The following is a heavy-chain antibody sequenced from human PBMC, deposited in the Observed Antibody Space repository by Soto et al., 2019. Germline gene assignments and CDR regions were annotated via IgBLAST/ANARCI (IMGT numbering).Heavy chain of an antibody. CDR3: ARFGIAARPDDNDAFDI. V-gene: IGHV4-39*01. CDR1: GGSISSSSYY. CDR2: IYYSGST. D-gene: IGHD6-6*01. J-gene: IGHJ3*02. Sequence: SETLSLTCTVCGGSISSSSYYWGWIRQPPGKGLEWIGSIYYSGSTYYNPSLKSRVTISVDTSKNQFSLKLSSVTAADTAVYYCARFGIAARPDDNDAFDIWGQGTMVTVSS.